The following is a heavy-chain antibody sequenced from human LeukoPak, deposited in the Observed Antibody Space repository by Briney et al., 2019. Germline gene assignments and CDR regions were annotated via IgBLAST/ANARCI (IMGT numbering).Heavy chain of an antibody. V-gene: IGHV3-23*01. CDR3: ARIPTGGYCSSTSCYGSYFDY. CDR2: ISGSGGST. J-gene: IGHJ4*02. Sequence: PGGSLRLSCAASGFTFSSYAMSWVRQAPGKGLEWVSAISGSGGSTYYADSVKGRFTISRDNSKNTLYLQMNSLRAEDTAVYYCARIPTGGYCSSTSCYGSYFDYWGQGTLVTVSS. CDR1: GFTFSSYA. D-gene: IGHD2-2*01.